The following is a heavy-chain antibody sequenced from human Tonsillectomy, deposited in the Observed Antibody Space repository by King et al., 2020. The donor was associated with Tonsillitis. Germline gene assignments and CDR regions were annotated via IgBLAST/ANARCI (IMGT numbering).Heavy chain of an antibody. V-gene: IGHV3-49*03. CDR2: IRSTPSGGTT. D-gene: IGHD4-17*01. CDR3: RYGDYAHFDS. CDR1: GVTFGDYP. J-gene: IGHJ4*02. Sequence: VQLVESGGGLVQPGRSLRLSCSASGVTFGDYPMSWFRQAPGKGLEWVGFIRSTPSGGTTEYAASVKGRFSISRDDSKNIAYLQMNSLKSEDTGVYYCRYGDYAHFDSWGQGILVTVSS.